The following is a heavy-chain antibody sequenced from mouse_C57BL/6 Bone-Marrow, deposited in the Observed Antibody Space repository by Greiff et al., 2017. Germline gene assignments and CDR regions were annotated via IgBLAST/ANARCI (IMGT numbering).Heavy chain of an antibody. J-gene: IGHJ1*03. CDR3: ARHGDYYGSSYWYFDV. V-gene: IGHV5-6*02. CDR1: GFTFSSYG. Sequence: EVKVEESGGDLVKPGGSLKLSCAASGFTFSSYGMPWVRQTPDKRLEWVATISSGGSYTYYPDSVKGRFTISRDNAKNTLYLQMSSLKSEDTAMYYCARHGDYYGSSYWYFDVWGTGTTVTVSS. D-gene: IGHD1-1*01. CDR2: ISSGGSYT.